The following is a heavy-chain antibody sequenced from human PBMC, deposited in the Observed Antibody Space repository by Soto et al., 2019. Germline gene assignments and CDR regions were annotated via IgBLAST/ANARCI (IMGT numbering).Heavy chain of an antibody. CDR2: IGTGCDR. D-gene: IGHD3-16*01. V-gene: IGHV3-13*05. CDR1: GFTFSNYD. CDR3: ARGPVGGPHGMDV. Sequence: PGGSLRLSCSAAGFTFSNYDMHWVRQPTGQRLEWVSAIGTGCDRYYRGSVEGRFTISRENDKNLLYLQMNSLRAEATAVYYCARGPVGGPHGMDVWRQGSTVTVSS. J-gene: IGHJ6*02.